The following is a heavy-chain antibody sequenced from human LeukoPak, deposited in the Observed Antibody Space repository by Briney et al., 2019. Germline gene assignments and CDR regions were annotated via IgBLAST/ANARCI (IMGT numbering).Heavy chain of an antibody. J-gene: IGHJ3*02. CDR2: IWYDGSNK. Sequence: AGGSLRLSCAASGFTFSSYGMHWVRQAPGKGLEWEAVIWYDGSNKYYADSVKGRFTISRDNSKNTLYLQMNSLRAEDTAVYYCAKGSGRGTPDAFDIWGQGTMVTVSS. CDR1: GFTFSSYG. CDR3: AKGSGRGTPDAFDI. D-gene: IGHD3-10*01. V-gene: IGHV3-33*06.